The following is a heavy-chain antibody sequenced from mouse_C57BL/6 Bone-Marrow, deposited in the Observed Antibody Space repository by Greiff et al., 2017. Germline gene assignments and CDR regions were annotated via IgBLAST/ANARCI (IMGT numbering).Heavy chain of an antibody. J-gene: IGHJ4*01. CDR3: ASPYGSSHPH. D-gene: IGHD1-1*01. CDR2: IYPRSGTT. Sequence: QVQLQQSGAELARPGASVKLSCKASGFTFTRYGISWVKQRTGQGLEWIGEIYPRSGTTYSNAKFKGKATLAAYKSSSTAYMELRSLTSEDSAVYFCASPYGSSHPHWGQGTSVTVAS. V-gene: IGHV1-81*01. CDR1: GFTFTRYG.